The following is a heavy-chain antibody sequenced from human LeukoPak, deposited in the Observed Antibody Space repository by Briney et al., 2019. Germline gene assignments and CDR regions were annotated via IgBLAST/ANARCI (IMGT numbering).Heavy chain of an antibody. Sequence: GGSLRLSCAASGFTFGSYWMSWVRQAPGKGLEWVANIKQDGSEKNYVDSVKGRFTISRDNAENSLGLQMNSLRAEDTAVYYCASNYNRLDYWGQGTLVTVSS. CDR1: GFTFGSYW. J-gene: IGHJ4*02. CDR2: IKQDGSEK. D-gene: IGHD5-24*01. V-gene: IGHV3-7*03. CDR3: ASNYNRLDY.